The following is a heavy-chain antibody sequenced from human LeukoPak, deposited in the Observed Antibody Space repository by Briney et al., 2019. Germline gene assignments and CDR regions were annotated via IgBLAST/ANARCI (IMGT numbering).Heavy chain of an antibody. Sequence: SETLSLTGAGYGVSFSGYYWSWIRQPPGKGLEWIGEINHSGSTNYNPSLKSRVTISVDTSKNQFSLKLSSVPAADTAAYSGASPGYRYDSERYVSWGQGTLVTVSS. CDR2: INHSGST. CDR1: GVSFSGYY. D-gene: IGHD3-10*01. CDR3: ASPGYRYDSERYVS. J-gene: IGHJ5*02. V-gene: IGHV4-34*01.